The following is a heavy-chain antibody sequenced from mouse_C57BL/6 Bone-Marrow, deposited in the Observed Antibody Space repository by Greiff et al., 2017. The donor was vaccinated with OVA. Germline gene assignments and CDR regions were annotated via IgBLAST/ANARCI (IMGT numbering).Heavy chain of an antibody. Sequence: VQLVESGGGLVKPGGSLKLSCAASGFTFSSYAMSWVRQTPEKRLEWVATISDGGSYTYYPDNVKGRFTISRDNAKNNLYLQMSHLKSEDTAMYYCARITTVVKDAMDYWGQGTSVTVSS. CDR3: ARITTVVKDAMDY. CDR1: GFTFSSYA. J-gene: IGHJ4*01. CDR2: ISDGGSYT. V-gene: IGHV5-4*01. D-gene: IGHD1-1*01.